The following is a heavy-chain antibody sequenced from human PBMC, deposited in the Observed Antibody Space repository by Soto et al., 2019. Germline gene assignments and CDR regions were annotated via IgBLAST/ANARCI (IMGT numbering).Heavy chain of an antibody. V-gene: IGHV3-30-3*01. J-gene: IGHJ4*02. Sequence: QVQLVESGGGVVQPGRSLRLSCAASGFTFSSYAMHWVRQAPGKGLEWVAVISYDGSNKYYADSVKGRFTISRDNSKNTLYLQMNSLRAEDTAVYYCARGNVVVVAATDFDCWGQGTLVTGSS. CDR3: ARGNVVVVAATDFDC. D-gene: IGHD2-15*01. CDR2: ISYDGSNK. CDR1: GFTFSSYA.